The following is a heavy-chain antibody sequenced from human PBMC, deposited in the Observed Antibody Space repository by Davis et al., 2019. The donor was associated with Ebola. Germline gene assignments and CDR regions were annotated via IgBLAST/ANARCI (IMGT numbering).Heavy chain of an antibody. V-gene: IGHV6-1*01. Sequence: QTLSLTCAISGDSVPSNSAAWNWFRQSPSRGLEWLGRTYYRSKWYNDYAVSVKSRITINPDTSKNQFSLQLNSVTPEDSAVYYCVRGYCSTITCHFSFDIWGQGTMVTVSP. CDR1: GDSVPSNSAA. J-gene: IGHJ3*02. D-gene: IGHD2-2*01. CDR3: VRGYCSTITCHFSFDI. CDR2: TYYRSKWYN.